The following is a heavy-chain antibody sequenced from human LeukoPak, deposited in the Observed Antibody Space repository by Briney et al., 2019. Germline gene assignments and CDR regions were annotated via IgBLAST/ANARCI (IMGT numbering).Heavy chain of an antibody. CDR2: IYYSGST. CDR1: GGSISSYY. D-gene: IGHD3-22*01. J-gene: IGHJ3*02. Sequence: SETLSLTCTVSGGSISSYYWSWNRQPPGKGLEWIGYIYYSGSTNYNPSLKSRVTISVDTSKNQFSLKLSSVTAADTAVYYCARAPGFDRPDAFDIWGQGTMVTVSS. CDR3: ARAPGFDRPDAFDI. V-gene: IGHV4-59*01.